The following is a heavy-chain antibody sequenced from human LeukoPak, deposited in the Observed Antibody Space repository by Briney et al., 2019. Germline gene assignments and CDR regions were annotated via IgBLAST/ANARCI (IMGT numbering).Heavy chain of an antibody. J-gene: IGHJ3*02. Sequence: GGSLRLSCAASGFTFSSYSMNWVRQAPGKGLEWVSSISSSSSYIYYADSVKGRFTISRDNAKNSLYLQMNSLRAEDTAVYYCARDHDQYCSGGSCYFQATHDAFDIWGQGTMVTVSS. CDR3: ARDHDQYCSGGSCYFQATHDAFDI. CDR2: ISSSSSYI. D-gene: IGHD2-15*01. CDR1: GFTFSSYS. V-gene: IGHV3-21*01.